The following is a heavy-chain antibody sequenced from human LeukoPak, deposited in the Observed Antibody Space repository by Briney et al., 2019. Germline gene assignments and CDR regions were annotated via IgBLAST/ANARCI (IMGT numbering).Heavy chain of an antibody. D-gene: IGHD1-7*01. J-gene: IGHJ4*02. CDR3: ARGNWNYAH. V-gene: IGHV4-59*01. Sequence: PSETLSLTCTVSGGSMSSFYWTWIRQPPGKGLEWIGCIYYSGTTNYNPSLKSRVSISVDTSKNQFSLNLTSVTAADTAVYYCARGNWNYAHWGQGSLVTVS. CDR2: IYYSGTT. CDR1: GGSMSSFY.